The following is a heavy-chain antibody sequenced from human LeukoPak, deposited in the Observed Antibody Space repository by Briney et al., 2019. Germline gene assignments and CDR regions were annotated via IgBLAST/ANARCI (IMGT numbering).Heavy chain of an antibody. CDR1: GFTFSSYS. V-gene: IGHV3-21*01. CDR3: ARAAIRYQLLNWFDP. Sequence: GGSLRLSCAASGFTFSSYSMNWVRQAPGKGLEWVSSISSSSSYIYYADSVKGRFIISRDNAKNSLYLQMNSLRAEDTAVYYCARAAIRYQLLNWFDPWGQGTLVTVSS. J-gene: IGHJ5*02. D-gene: IGHD2-2*01. CDR2: ISSSSSYI.